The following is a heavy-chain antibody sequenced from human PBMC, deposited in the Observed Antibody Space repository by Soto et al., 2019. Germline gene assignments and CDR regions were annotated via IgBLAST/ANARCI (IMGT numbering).Heavy chain of an antibody. J-gene: IGHJ4*02. CDR2: IYYSGST. V-gene: IGHV4-59*12. D-gene: IGHD2-15*01. Sequence: LLILCVTCSVSDGSISSFYCRWIRQPPGKGLEWIGYIYYSGSTNYNPSLKSRVTISVDTSKNQFSLKLSSVTAADTAVYYCARDYCSGGSRLIDYWGQGTLVTVSS. CDR1: DGSISSFY. CDR3: ARDYCSGGSRLIDY.